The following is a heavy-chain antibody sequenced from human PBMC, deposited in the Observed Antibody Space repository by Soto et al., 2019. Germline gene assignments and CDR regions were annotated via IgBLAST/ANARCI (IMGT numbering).Heavy chain of an antibody. CDR2: INHRGSA. CDR3: ARYNAASGTYYFDF. V-gene: IGHV4-4*02. J-gene: IGHJ4*02. CDR1: GVSIDSTYW. Sequence: SETLSLTCGVSGVSIDSTYWWSWVRQPPGKGPEWIGEINHRGSANYNPSLKSRVTISVDISKSQFSLRLTSVTAADTAVYYCARYNAASGTYYFDFWGQGALVTVSS. D-gene: IGHD6-13*01.